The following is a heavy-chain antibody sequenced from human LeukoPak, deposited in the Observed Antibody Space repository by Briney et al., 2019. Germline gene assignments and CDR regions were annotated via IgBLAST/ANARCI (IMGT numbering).Heavy chain of an antibody. Sequence: SETLSLTCTVSGGSISSYYWSWIRQPAGKGLDWIGRIYTSGSTNYNPALKSRVTMSVDTSKNQFSLKLSSVTAADTAVYYCARLKKERFGELFSRLTSTPRYYFNYWGQGNLVTVSS. CDR2: IYTSGST. V-gene: IGHV4-4*07. CDR3: ARLKKERFGELFSRLTSTPRYYFNY. CDR1: GGSISSYY. D-gene: IGHD3-10*01. J-gene: IGHJ4*02.